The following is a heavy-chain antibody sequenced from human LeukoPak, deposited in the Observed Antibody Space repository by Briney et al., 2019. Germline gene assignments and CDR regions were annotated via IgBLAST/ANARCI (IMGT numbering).Heavy chain of an antibody. V-gene: IGHV3-33*01. Sequence: GGSLRLSCAASGFSFSSYGFHWVRQAPGKGLEWVALIWFDGSKEYYADSVEGRFTISRDNSKKTLFLQMNSLRAEDTAVYHCARDPSPTGYYFDNWGQGTLVTVSS. CDR2: IWFDGSKE. D-gene: IGHD4-17*01. CDR3: ARDPSPTGYYFDN. CDR1: GFSFSSYG. J-gene: IGHJ4*02.